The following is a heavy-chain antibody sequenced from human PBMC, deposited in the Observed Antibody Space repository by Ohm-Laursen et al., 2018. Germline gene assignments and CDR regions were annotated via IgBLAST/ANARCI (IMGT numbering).Heavy chain of an antibody. V-gene: IGHV4-61*01. CDR3: ARVGTMIGRVSYFDY. CDR1: GGSVSSGSYY. CDR2: IYYSGST. Sequence: GTLSLTCSVSGGSVSSGSYYWSWIRQPPGKGLEWIGYIYYSGSTNYNPSLKSRVTISVDTSKNQFSLKLSSVTAADTAVYYCARVGTMIGRVSYFDYWGQGTLVTVSS. J-gene: IGHJ4*02. D-gene: IGHD3-22*01.